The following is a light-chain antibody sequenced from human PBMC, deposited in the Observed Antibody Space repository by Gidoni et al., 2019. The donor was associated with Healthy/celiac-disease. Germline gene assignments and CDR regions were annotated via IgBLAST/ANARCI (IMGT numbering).Light chain of an antibody. CDR2: DAS. J-gene: IGKJ4*01. Sequence: DIHMTHSPSTLSASVGDRVTITCRASQSISSWLAWYQQKPGKAPKLLIYDASSLESGVPSRCSGSGSGTEFTLTISSLQPDDFATDYCQQYNSYAPLTFXGXTKVEIK. CDR1: QSISSW. CDR3: QQYNSYAPLT. V-gene: IGKV1-5*01.